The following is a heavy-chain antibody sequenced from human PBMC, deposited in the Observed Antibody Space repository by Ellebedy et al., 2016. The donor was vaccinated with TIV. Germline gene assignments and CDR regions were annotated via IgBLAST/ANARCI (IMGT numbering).Heavy chain of an antibody. J-gene: IGHJ4*02. CDR3: TKDLLRGIWGGSGRDY. Sequence: SLKISCAASGFTFDDYAMHWVRQAPGKGLEWVAGSSWRGYYIGYADSVRGRFTISRGNAKNSLYLQMNSLRIEDTAVYYCTKDLLRGIWGGSGRDYWGQGTLVTVSS. CDR1: GFTFDDYA. D-gene: IGHD7-27*01. V-gene: IGHV3-9*01. CDR2: SSWRGYYI.